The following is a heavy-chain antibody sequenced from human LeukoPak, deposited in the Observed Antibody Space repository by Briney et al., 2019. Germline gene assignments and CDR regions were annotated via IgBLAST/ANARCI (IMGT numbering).Heavy chain of an antibody. Sequence: GGSLRLSCAASGFTFSSYAMSWVRQAPGKGLEWVSAISGSGGSTYYADSVKGRFTISRGNSKNTLYLQMNSLRAEDTAVYYCAKESWGYSYGHGAFDIWGQGTMVTVSS. CDR1: GFTFSSYA. CDR3: AKESWGYSYGHGAFDI. D-gene: IGHD5-18*01. CDR2: ISGSGGST. V-gene: IGHV3-23*01. J-gene: IGHJ3*02.